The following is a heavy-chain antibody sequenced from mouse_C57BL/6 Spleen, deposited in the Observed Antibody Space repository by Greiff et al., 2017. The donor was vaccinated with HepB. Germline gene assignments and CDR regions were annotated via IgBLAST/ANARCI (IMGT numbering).Heavy chain of an antibody. V-gene: IGHV1-7*01. Sequence: VQLQQSGAELAKPGASVKLSCKASGYTFTSYWMHWVKQWPGQGLEWIGYINTSSGYTKYNQKFKDKATLTADKSSSTAYMQLSSLTYEDSAVYDGAIFYDYYFDYWVQGTTLTVSS. CDR3: AIFYDYYFDY. CDR1: GYTFTSYW. CDR2: INTSSGYT. J-gene: IGHJ2*01. D-gene: IGHD2-3*01.